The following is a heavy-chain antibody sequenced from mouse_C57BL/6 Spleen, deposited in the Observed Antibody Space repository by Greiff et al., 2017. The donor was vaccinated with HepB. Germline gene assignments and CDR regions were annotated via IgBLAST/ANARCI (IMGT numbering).Heavy chain of an antibody. D-gene: IGHD1-1*01. J-gene: IGHJ2*01. CDR2: INPNNGGT. CDR3: ARTRITTVVATDY. CDR1: GYTFTDYY. V-gene: IGHV1-26*01. Sequence: EVQLQQSGPELVKPGASVKISCKASGYTFTDYYMNWVKQSHGKSLEWIGDINPNNGGTSYNQKFKGKATLTVDKSSSTAYMELRSLTSEDSAVYYCARTRITTVVATDYWRQGTTLTVSS.